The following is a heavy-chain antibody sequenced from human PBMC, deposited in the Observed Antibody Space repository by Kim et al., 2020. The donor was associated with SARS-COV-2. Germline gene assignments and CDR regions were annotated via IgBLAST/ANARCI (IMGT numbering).Heavy chain of an antibody. CDR1: GGSISSSSHY. J-gene: IGHJ3*02. CDR2: MYYSGNT. D-gene: IGHD1-26*01. Sequence: SETLSLTCTVSGGSISSSSHYWGWIRQPPGKGLEWIGSMYYSGNTYYNPSLKSRVTRSVDTSKNQFSLKLSSVTAADTAVYYCARSEWELDAFEIWGQG. CDR3: ARSEWELDAFEI. V-gene: IGHV4-39*01.